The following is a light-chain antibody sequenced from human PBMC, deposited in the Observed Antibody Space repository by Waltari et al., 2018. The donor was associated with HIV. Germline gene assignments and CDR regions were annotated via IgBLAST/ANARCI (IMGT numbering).Light chain of an antibody. CDR1: NSNIGSKD. J-gene: IGLJ1*01. V-gene: IGLV1-47*01. CDR3: AAWDDTLSSYV. Sequence: QSVLTQPPSASGTPGQRVTISCSGSNSNIGSKDVYWVQQLPGTAPKLLTYRTNQRLSGVPDLFSGSKSGPSASLASSGLRSDDEADYYCAAWDDTLSSYVFGTGTTVTV. CDR2: RTN.